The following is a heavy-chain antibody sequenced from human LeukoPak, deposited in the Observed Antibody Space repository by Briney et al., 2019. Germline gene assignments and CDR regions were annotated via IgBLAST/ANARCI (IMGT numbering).Heavy chain of an antibody. Sequence: GESLKISCKGSGYSFTSYWIGWVRQMPGKGLEWMGIIYPGDSDTRYSPSFQGQVTISADKSISTAYLQWSSLKASDTAMYYCARSGYSYPYNYYGMDVWGQGTTVTVSS. CDR2: IYPGDSDT. CDR3: ARSGYSYPYNYYGMDV. CDR1: GYSFTSYW. J-gene: IGHJ6*02. D-gene: IGHD5-18*01. V-gene: IGHV5-51*01.